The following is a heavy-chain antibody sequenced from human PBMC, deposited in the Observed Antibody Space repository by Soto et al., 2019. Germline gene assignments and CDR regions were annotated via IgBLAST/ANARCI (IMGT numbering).Heavy chain of an antibody. CDR2: ISYDGSNK. D-gene: IGHD1-26*01. CDR3: AKAGFSGSSTYYYEYGMDV. CDR1: GFTFGNYG. Sequence: WGSLRLSYGASGFTFGNYGIHWVIRAPGKGLEWVAVISYDGSNKYHADSVKGRFTISRDNSKNTLYLQMNSLRAEDTAVYYCAKAGFSGSSTYYYEYGMDVWGQGTTVTVSS. J-gene: IGHJ6*02. V-gene: IGHV3-30*18.